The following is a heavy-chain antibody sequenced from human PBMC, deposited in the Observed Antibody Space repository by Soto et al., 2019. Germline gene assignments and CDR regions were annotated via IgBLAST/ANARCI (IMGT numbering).Heavy chain of an antibody. D-gene: IGHD3-9*01. CDR1: GGSISSGGYY. J-gene: IGHJ4*01. Sequence: LALSFTGSGGSISSGGYYWSWIRQHPGKGLEWIGYIYYSGSTNYNPSLKSRVTISVDTSKNQFSLKLNSVTAADTAVYYCATQRTPTIEGSEYWGHRTLVRVSP. CDR2: IYYSGST. CDR3: ATQRTPTIEGSEY. V-gene: IGHV4-61*08.